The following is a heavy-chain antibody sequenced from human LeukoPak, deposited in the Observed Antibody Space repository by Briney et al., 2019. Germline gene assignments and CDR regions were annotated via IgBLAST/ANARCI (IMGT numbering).Heavy chain of an antibody. CDR1: GGSFNGYH. V-gene: IGHV4-34*01. J-gene: IGHJ3*02. CDR2: INDSGSP. Sequence: SETLSLTCEVNGGSFNGYHWTWIRQSPGKGLEWIGEINDSGSPIYSPSLRSRLTISVDTSKNQFSVTLTSVTAADTALYYCARRPWVGAADIWGQGTMVTVSS. CDR3: ARRPWVGAADI. D-gene: IGHD1-26*01.